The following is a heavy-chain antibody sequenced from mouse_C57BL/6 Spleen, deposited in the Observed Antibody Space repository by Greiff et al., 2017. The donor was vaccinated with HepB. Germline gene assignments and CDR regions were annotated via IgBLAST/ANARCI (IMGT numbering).Heavy chain of an antibody. CDR2: INPSNGRT. CDR1: GYTFTSYW. V-gene: IGHV1S81*02. Sequence: VQLQQSGAELVKPGASVKLSCKASGYTFTSYWMHWVKQRPGQGLEWIGEINPSNGRTNYNEKFKSKATLTVDKSSSTAYMQLSSPTSEDSAVYYGARVITRDYWGQGTTLIVSS. CDR3: ARVITRDY. D-gene: IGHD6-1*01. J-gene: IGHJ2*01.